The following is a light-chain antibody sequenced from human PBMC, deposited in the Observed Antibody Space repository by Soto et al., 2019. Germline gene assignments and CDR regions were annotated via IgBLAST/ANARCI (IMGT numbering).Light chain of an antibody. Sequence: EIVLTQSPATLSLSPGERATLSCRASQSVSSYLAWYQQKPGQAPRLLIYDASNRATGIPARFSGSGSGTDFTLTISSLEPDDFAVYYCQQRSHWPPWTFGQGTKVESK. CDR3: QQRSHWPPWT. J-gene: IGKJ1*01. CDR1: QSVSSY. V-gene: IGKV3-11*01. CDR2: DAS.